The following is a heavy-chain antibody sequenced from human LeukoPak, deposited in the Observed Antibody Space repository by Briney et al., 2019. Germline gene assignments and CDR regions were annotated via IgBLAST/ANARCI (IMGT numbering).Heavy chain of an antibody. CDR3: AREGGFGELSYYYYYGMDV. Sequence: GASVKVSCKASGYTFTGYYMHWVRLAPGQGLEWMGWINPNSGATNYAQKFQGRVTMTRDTSISTAYMELSRLRSDDTAVYYCAREGGFGELSYYYYYGMDVWGQGTTVTVSS. J-gene: IGHJ6*02. CDR2: INPNSGAT. V-gene: IGHV1-2*02. CDR1: GYTFTGYY. D-gene: IGHD3-10*01.